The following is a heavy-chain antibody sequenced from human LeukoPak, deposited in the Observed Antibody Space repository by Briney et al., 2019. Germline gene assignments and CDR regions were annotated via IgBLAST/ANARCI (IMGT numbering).Heavy chain of an antibody. J-gene: IGHJ4*02. V-gene: IGHV3-7*03. D-gene: IGHD1-14*01. Sequence: GGSLRLSCAVSGFTFSSYWMNWVRQAPGKGLEWVANIKQDGSEKYYVDSVKGRFTISRDNSKNKLYLQMNNLRAEDTAVYYCARDRNGLQVNWGQGTLVTVSS. CDR3: ARDRNGLQVN. CDR1: GFTFSSYW. CDR2: IKQDGSEK.